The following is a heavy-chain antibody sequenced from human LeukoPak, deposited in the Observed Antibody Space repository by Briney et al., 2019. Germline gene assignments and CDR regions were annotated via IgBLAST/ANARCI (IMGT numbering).Heavy chain of an antibody. J-gene: IGHJ4*02. V-gene: IGHV4-59*01. CDR3: VRGGCSSCYIRH. Sequence: SETLSLTCTVSGASISGDYGSGIRQPPGKGLEWIGYIYYSGTTKYNPSLMSRVTISVDTSKNQVSLNLRSVTAADTAVYYCVRGGCSSCYIRHWGQGTLVTVSS. D-gene: IGHD2-2*02. CDR1: GASISGDY. CDR2: IYYSGTT.